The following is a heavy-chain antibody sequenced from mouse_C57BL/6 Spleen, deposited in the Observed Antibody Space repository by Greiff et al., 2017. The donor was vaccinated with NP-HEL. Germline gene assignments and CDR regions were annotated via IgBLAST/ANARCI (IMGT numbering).Heavy chain of an antibody. V-gene: IGHV1-78*01. CDR2: IYPRDGST. D-gene: IGHD3-2*02. CDR3: ARWRGDSSGYNYAMDY. Sequence: QVQLQQSDAELVKPGASVKISCKVSGYTFTDHTIHWMKQRPEQGLEWIGYIYPRDGSTKYNEKFKGKATLTADKSSSTAYMQLNSLTSEDSAVYFCARWRGDSSGYNYAMDYWGQGTSVTVSS. J-gene: IGHJ4*01. CDR1: GYTFTDHT.